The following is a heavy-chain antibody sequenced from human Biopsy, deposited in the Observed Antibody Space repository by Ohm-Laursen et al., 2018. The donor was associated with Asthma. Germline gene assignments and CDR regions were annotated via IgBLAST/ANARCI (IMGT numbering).Heavy chain of an antibody. V-gene: IGHV1-24*01. CDR1: GYSLTDLS. D-gene: IGHD4-17*01. J-gene: IGHJ4*02. CDR3: ASDFPKDYVRYNFQF. CDR2: HDHEEGGT. Sequence: ASVKVSCKISGYSLTDLSMHWVRQAPGQGLEWMGGHDHEEGGTVNAWRFQGRVTMTEDTSTDTAYWELCSLSSDDTAVYYCASDFPKDYVRYNFQFWGQGTLVTVSS.